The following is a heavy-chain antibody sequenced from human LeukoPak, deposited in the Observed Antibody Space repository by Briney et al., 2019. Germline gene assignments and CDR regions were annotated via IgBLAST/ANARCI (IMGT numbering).Heavy chain of an antibody. Sequence: GSLRLSCAASGFTFSSYAMHWVRQAPGKGLEYVSAISSNGGSTYYANSVKGRFTISRDNSKNTLYLQMGSLRAEDMAVYYCARGGWVLRYFDFDYWGQGTLVTVSS. CDR3: ARGGWVLRYFDFDY. CDR2: ISSNGGST. CDR1: GFTFSSYA. V-gene: IGHV3-64*01. D-gene: IGHD3-9*01. J-gene: IGHJ4*02.